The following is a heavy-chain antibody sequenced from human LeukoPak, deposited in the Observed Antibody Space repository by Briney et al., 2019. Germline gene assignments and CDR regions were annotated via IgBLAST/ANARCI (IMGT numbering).Heavy chain of an antibody. Sequence: GGSLRLSCAASGFTFSNYWMTWVRQAPGKGLEWVANIKRDGSEKYYVDSVKGRFTISGDNAKNSLYLQMHSLRVEDTAVYFCAKERETYDDYWGQGTLVTVSS. J-gene: IGHJ4*02. CDR3: AKERETYDDY. D-gene: IGHD5-12*01. CDR1: GFTFSNYW. V-gene: IGHV3-7*01. CDR2: IKRDGSEK.